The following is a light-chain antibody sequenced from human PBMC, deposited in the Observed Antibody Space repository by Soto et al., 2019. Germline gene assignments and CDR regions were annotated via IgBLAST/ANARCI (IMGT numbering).Light chain of an antibody. CDR2: RAP. Sequence: DIQMTQSPSTLSAFVGDSVAITCRASQTSSNFLAWYQQKPGKAPKLLFYRAPNLEGGVTSRFRGGGSGTEFTLTINSLQPDDSATYYCQQNKSYPWTFGQGTKVEIK. CDR1: QTSSNF. V-gene: IGKV1-5*03. CDR3: QQNKSYPWT. J-gene: IGKJ1*01.